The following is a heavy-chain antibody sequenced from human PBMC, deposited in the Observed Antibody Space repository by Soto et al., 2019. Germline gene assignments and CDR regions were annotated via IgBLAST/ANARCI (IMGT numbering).Heavy chain of an antibody. Sequence: VQLVESGGGVVQPGRSLRLSCAASGFSFSNNGMHWVRQAPGKGLEWVSYISTSGSTIYYADSVKGRFTISRDNAKNSLFLQMNSLRAEDTAVYYCARVRPGYSYGYPNWFDPWGQGTLVTVSS. CDR2: ISTSGSTI. J-gene: IGHJ5*02. V-gene: IGHV3-48*04. CDR3: ARVRPGYSYGYPNWFDP. D-gene: IGHD5-18*01. CDR1: GFSFSNNG.